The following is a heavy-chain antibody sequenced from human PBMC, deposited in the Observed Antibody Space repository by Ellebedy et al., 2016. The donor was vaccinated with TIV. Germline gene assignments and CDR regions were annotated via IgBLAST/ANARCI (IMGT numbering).Heavy chain of an antibody. D-gene: IGHD6-19*01. CDR2: INPSGGST. CDR1: GYTFTSYY. CDR3: ARDRDSSGWYQNWFDP. J-gene: IGHJ5*02. Sequence: ASVKVSCXASGYTFTSYYMHWVRQAPGQGLEWIGIINPSGGSTSYAQKFQGRVTMTRDTSTSTVYMELSSLRSEDTAVYYCARDRDSSGWYQNWFDPWGQGTLVTVSS. V-gene: IGHV1-46*01.